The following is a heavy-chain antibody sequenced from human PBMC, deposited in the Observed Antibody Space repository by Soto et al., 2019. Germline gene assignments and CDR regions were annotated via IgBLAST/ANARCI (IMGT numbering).Heavy chain of an antibody. V-gene: IGHV4-59*01. CDR1: GGSISSYY. Sequence: SETLSLTCTVSGGSISSYYWIWIRQPPGKGLEWIGYIYNSGSTNYNPSLKSRVTISVDTSKNQFSLNLSSVTAADTAVYYCARGAYFRNYYYYMDVWGKGTTVTVSS. D-gene: IGHD3-10*01. J-gene: IGHJ6*03. CDR3: ARGAYFRNYYYYMDV. CDR2: IYNSGST.